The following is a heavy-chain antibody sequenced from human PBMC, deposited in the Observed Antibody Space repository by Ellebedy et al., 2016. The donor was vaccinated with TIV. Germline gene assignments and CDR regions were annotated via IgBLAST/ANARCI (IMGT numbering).Heavy chain of an antibody. CDR3: ARDSGLRGGNWLDP. J-gene: IGHJ5*02. Sequence: AASVKVSCKASGYTFSSYYIHWVRQAPGQGLEWMGIINPSGAYTTYAQQFQGRVTMTRDTSTSTVYIELSSLRSEDMAVYYCARDSGLRGGNWLDPWGQGTLVTVSS. D-gene: IGHD3-10*01. CDR1: GYTFSSYY. CDR2: INPSGAYT. V-gene: IGHV1-46*01.